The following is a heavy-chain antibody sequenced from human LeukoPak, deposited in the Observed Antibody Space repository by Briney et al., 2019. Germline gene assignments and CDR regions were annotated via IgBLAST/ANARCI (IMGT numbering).Heavy chain of an antibody. V-gene: IGHV4-4*09. CDR1: GGSISSYY. CDR3: ARGPSYAGYFDY. Sequence: SETLSLTCTVSGGSISSYYWSWIRQPPGKGLECIGYTYTSGSTSYNPSLKSRVTISVDTSKNQFSLKLRSVTAADTAVYYCARGPSYAGYFDYWGQGTLVSVSS. J-gene: IGHJ4*02. D-gene: IGHD3-9*01. CDR2: TYTSGST.